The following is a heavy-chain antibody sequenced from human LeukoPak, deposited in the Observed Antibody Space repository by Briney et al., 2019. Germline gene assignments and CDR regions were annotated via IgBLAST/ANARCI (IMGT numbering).Heavy chain of an antibody. J-gene: IGHJ4*02. CDR2: IKQDGSEK. V-gene: IGHV3-7*04. Sequence: GGSLRLSCTASGFTFSSYWMNWVRQAPGKGLEWVANIKQDGSEKYYVDSVKGRFTISRDNTKKSLYLQMNSLRAEDTAVYYCARETEMANLDYWGQGTLVTISS. CDR3: ARETEMANLDY. D-gene: IGHD5-24*01. CDR1: GFTFSSYW.